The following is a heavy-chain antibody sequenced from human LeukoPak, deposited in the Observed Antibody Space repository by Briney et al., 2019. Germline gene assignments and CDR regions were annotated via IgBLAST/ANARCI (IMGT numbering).Heavy chain of an antibody. CDR2: MNPSNGGT. CDR1: VYTFTNYD. CDR3: ARDYYGSGSSRGY. D-gene: IGHD3-10*01. J-gene: IGHJ4*02. Sequence: GASVRVSFKASVYTFTNYDINWVRQASGQGLEWMGWMNPSNGGTGYAQKFQGRVTMIRNTSISTAYLELSSLRSEDTAVYYCARDYYGSGSSRGYWGQGTLVTVSS. V-gene: IGHV1-8*01.